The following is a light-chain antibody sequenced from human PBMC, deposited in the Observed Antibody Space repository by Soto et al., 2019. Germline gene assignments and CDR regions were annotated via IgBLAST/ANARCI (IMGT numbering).Light chain of an antibody. J-gene: IGKJ1*01. Sequence: IVMTQSPATLSVSPGQRATLSCRASQSVSTNLAWYQQKPGQAPRLLIYGASTRATGIPARFSGSGSGTEFTLTLSGLQSDDFAVYYCQQYINWPPWTFGQGTRVDFK. V-gene: IGKV3D-15*01. CDR3: QQYINWPPWT. CDR1: QSVSTN. CDR2: GAS.